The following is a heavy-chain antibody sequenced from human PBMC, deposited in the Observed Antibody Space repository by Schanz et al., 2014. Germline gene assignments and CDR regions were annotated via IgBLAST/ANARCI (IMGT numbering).Heavy chain of an antibody. Sequence: KKPGSSVTVSSTSSGGTFRSYAFTWLRPAPGQGLEWMGGIIPIFGTSTSAQKFQGRVPISATEATNADYMELSSLRSEDTAVYDCERGPPSATVSGFCIDHGEDWPEGYVVDV. CDR2: IIPIFGTS. V-gene: IGHV1-69*01. CDR1: GGTFRSYA. CDR3: ERGPPSATVSGFCIDHGEDWPEGYVVDV. D-gene: IGHD4-17*01. J-gene: IGHJ6*01.